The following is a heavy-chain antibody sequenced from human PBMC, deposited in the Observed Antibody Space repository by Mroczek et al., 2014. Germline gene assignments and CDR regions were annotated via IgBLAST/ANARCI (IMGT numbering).Heavy chain of an antibody. D-gene: IGHD3-10*01. CDR3: AKDVAYGSGSPDLTISI. V-gene: IGHV3-23*04. CDR1: GFTFSSYA. Sequence: EVQLVESGGGLVQPGGSLRLSCAASGFTFSSYAMSWVRQAPGKGLEWVSAISGSGGSTYYADSVKGRFTISRDNSKNTLYLQMNSLRAEDTAVYYCAKDVAYGSGSPDLTISIWGQGTMVTVSS. CDR2: ISGSGGST. J-gene: IGHJ3*02.